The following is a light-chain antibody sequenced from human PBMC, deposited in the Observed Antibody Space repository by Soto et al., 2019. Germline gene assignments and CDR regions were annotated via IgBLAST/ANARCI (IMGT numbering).Light chain of an antibody. CDR2: KIS. J-gene: IGKJ2*01. CDR3: MQATQSYT. V-gene: IGKV2-24*01. Sequence: DIVLTQTRLSSPVTLGQPASISCRSSQSLVHIDGNTYFNWLQQRPGQPPRLLIYKISNRFPEVPDRFSGSGAGTDLTLKISRVEAEDVGVYYCMQATQSYTFGQGNRLEIK. CDR1: QSLVHIDGNTY.